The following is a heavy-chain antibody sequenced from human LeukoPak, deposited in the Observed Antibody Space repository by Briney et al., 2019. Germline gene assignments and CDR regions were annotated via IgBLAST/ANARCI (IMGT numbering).Heavy chain of an antibody. D-gene: IGHD3-22*01. CDR3: ASTYDYDTSGYYPFDY. Sequence: GGSLRRSCAASGFAFRRYWMHWVRQAPGKGLVWVSHINSDGRTTNYAGSVKGRFTISRDNAKNTLYLQMNSLRVEDTAVYYCASTYDYDTSGYYPFDYWGQGTLVTVSA. J-gene: IGHJ4*02. V-gene: IGHV3-74*01. CDR1: GFAFRRYW. CDR2: INSDGRTT.